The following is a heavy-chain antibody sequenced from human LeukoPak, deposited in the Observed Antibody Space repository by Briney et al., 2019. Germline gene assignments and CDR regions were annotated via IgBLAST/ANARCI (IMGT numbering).Heavy chain of an antibody. CDR2: ISAYNGNT. V-gene: IGHV1-18*01. J-gene: IGHJ6*02. D-gene: IGHD3-9*01. Sequence: ASVKVSCKASGYTFTSYGISWVRQAPGQGLEWMGWISAYNGNTNYAQKLQGRVTMTTDTSTSTAYMELSSLRSEDTAVYYCATGTPLILTGYYRGYYYYGMDVWGQGTTVTVS. CDR1: GYTFTSYG. CDR3: ATGTPLILTGYYRGYYYYGMDV.